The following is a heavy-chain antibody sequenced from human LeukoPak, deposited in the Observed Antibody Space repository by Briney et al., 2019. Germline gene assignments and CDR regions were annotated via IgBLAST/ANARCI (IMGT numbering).Heavy chain of an antibody. V-gene: IGHV3-23*01. D-gene: IGHD2-8*01. Sequence: PGGSLRLSCAASGFTFSSYAMSWVRQAPGKGLEWVSAISGSGGSTYYADSVKGRFTISRDNSKNTLYLQMNSLRAEDTAVYYCAKNTGEYCTNGVCYTYYYYYMDAWGKGTTVTVSS. CDR3: AKNTGEYCTNGVCYTYYYYYMDA. J-gene: IGHJ6*03. CDR2: ISGSGGST. CDR1: GFTFSSYA.